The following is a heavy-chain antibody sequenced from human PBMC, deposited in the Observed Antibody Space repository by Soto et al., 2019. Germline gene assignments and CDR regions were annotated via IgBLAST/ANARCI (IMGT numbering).Heavy chain of an antibody. CDR1: GFTFSDFT. V-gene: IGHV3-21*01. J-gene: IGHJ4*02. CDR3: ARGSRRTFDY. D-gene: IGHD6-13*01. CDR2: ISSGGSFI. Sequence: EVQLVESRGGLVKPGGSLRLACAASGFTFSDFTMNWVRQAPGKGLQWVSSISSGGSFISYADSVRGRFTISRDNAKNSLYLQVDSLRAEDTAVFFCARGSRRTFDYWGQGTLVTVSS.